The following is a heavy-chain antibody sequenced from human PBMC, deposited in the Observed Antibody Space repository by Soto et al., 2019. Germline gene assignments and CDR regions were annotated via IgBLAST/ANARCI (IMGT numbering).Heavy chain of an antibody. D-gene: IGHD3-10*01. CDR3: ARDRDDYGSGNYYNRIDF. V-gene: IGHV1-69*01. CDR2: IIPIFGTP. CDR1: GGIFSTYA. J-gene: IGHJ4*02. Sequence: QVQLVQSGAEVKKPGSSVKVSCKASGGIFSTYAISWLRQAPGQGLEWMGGIIPIFGTPNYAQRFQGRVTITAYESTSTADMELSRLRSEDTAVYYCARDRDDYGSGNYYNRIDFWGQGTLVTVSS.